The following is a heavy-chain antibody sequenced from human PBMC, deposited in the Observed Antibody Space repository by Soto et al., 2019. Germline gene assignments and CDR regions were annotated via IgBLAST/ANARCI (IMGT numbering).Heavy chain of an antibody. V-gene: IGHV3-30*18. CDR3: AKDRRDGDFMHILVVDF. D-gene: IGHD2-15*01. CDR2: MSYDETKK. J-gene: IGHJ4*02. CDR1: GFSFSSYA. Sequence: QVQLVESGGGVVQPGGSLRLSCATSGFSFSSYAMHWVRQAPGKGLEWVALMSYDETKKYYADSVKGRFTISGDTSKNTLFLQMNNLRVEDTAVYYCAKDRRDGDFMHILVVDFWGQGALVTVSS.